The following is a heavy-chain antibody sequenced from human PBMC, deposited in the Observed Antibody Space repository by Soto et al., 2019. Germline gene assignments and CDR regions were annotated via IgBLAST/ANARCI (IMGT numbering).Heavy chain of an antibody. J-gene: IGHJ5*02. CDR2: ISSSSSYI. CDR1: GFTFSSYS. V-gene: IGHV3-21*01. CDR3: ARDRGYCSSTSCYGIKNWFDP. Sequence: EVQLVESGGGLVKPGGSLRLSCAASGFTFSSYSMNWVRQAPGKGLEWVSSISSSSSYIYYAESVKGRFTISRDKAKNSLYLQMNSLRAEDTAVYYCARDRGYCSSTSCYGIKNWFDPWGQGTLVTVSS. D-gene: IGHD2-2*01.